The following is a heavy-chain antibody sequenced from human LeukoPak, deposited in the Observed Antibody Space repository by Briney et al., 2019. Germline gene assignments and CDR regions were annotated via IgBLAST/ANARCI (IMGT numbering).Heavy chain of an antibody. CDR1: GGSISSSSYY. D-gene: IGHD3-22*01. CDR3: ARLKGHNYYDSSDYLIDY. Sequence: PSETLSLTCTVSGGSISSSSYYWGGIRQPPGKGLEWIGSIYYSGSTYYNPSLKSRVTISVDTSKNQFSLKLSSVTAADTAVYYCARLKGHNYYDSSDYLIDYWGQGTLVTVSS. J-gene: IGHJ4*02. V-gene: IGHV4-39*01. CDR2: IYYSGST.